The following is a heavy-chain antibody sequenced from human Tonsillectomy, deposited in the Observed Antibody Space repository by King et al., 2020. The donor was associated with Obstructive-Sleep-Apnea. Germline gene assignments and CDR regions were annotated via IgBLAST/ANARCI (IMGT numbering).Heavy chain of an antibody. V-gene: IGHV4-39*01. J-gene: IGHJ4*02. CDR2: IYYSGRT. CDR1: GGSISSSRYY. CDR3: ARHPLRRYFDY. D-gene: IGHD4-17*01. Sequence: QLQESGPGLVKPSETLSLTCTVSGGSISSSRYYWGWIRQPPGTGLEWIGTIYYSGRTYYDPSLKSRVTISVDTSKNQFSLRLSSVTAADTAVYYCARHPLRRYFDYWGQETLVTVSS.